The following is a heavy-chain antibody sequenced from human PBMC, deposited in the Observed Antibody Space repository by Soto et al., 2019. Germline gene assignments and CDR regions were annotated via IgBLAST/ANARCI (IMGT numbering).Heavy chain of an antibody. CDR3: ARHEYDTAMTH. Sequence: PSETLSHTCTVSGGNISSYYWSWIRQPPGKGLEWIGYIYYSGSTNYNPSLKSRVTISVDTSKNQFSLKLSSVTAADTAVYYCARHEYDTAMTHWGQGTLVTVSS. J-gene: IGHJ4*02. V-gene: IGHV4-59*08. CDR2: IYYSGST. CDR1: GGNISSYY. D-gene: IGHD5-18*01.